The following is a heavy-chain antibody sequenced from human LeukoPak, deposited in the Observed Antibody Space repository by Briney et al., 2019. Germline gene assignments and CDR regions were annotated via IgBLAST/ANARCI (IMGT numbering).Heavy chain of an antibody. CDR3: ARDGRIAARRMPYYGMDV. V-gene: IGHV1-2*02. CDR2: INPNSGGT. CDR1: GYTFTGYY. D-gene: IGHD6-6*01. Sequence: ASVKVSCKASGYTFTGYYMHWVRQAPGQGLDWMGWINPNSGGTNYAQKFQGRVTMPRDTSISTAYMELSRLRSDDTAVYCCARDGRIAARRMPYYGMDVWGQGTTVTVSS. J-gene: IGHJ6*02.